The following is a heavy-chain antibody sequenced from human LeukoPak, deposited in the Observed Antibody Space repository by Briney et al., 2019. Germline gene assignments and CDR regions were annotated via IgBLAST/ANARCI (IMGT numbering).Heavy chain of an antibody. CDR1: GDSINSYY. Sequence: SEALSLTCTVSGDSINSYYWSWIRQPPGKGLEWIGYIYYSGSTKYNPSIKSRVTTSVDTSKNQFSLKLSSVTAADTAVYYCARSLRGYRFATDYWGQGTLVTVSS. D-gene: IGHD5-18*01. CDR2: IYYSGST. CDR3: ARSLRGYRFATDY. V-gene: IGHV4-59*08. J-gene: IGHJ4*02.